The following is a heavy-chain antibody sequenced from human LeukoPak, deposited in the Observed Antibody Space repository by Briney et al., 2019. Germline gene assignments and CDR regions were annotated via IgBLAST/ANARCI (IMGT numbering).Heavy chain of an antibody. CDR3: ANNPVVIAGTYWHFEF. J-gene: IGHJ2*01. Sequence: GGSLRLSCAASGFTFSSYAMSWVRQAPGKGLEWVSAISGSGDRTYYADSVRGRFTISRDNSKNTLYLQMNSQRAEDTAVYYCANNPVVIAGTYWHFEFWGRGTLVTVSS. V-gene: IGHV3-23*01. D-gene: IGHD2-21*01. CDR2: ISGSGDRT. CDR1: GFTFSSYA.